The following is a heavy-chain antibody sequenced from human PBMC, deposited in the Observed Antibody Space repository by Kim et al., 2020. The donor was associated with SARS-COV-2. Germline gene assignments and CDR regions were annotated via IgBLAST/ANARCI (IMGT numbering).Heavy chain of an antibody. CDR2: ISGGGAII. CDR3: GKPFKTFAMKVSEY. V-gene: IGHV3-23*01. CDR1: GFTFSTYA. J-gene: IGHJ4*02. Sequence: GGSLRLSCTASGFTFSTYAMTWVRQAPGKGLEWLSVISGGGAIIHYTDSVEGRFTFSRDNSKNTLYLEMNNLRAEDTAIYYCGKPFKTFAMKVSEYWGQGTLVTVSS. D-gene: IGHD3-22*01.